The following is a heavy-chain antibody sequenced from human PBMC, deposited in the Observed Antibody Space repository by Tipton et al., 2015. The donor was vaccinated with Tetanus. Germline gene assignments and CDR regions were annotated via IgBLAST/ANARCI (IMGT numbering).Heavy chain of an antibody. D-gene: IGHD1-26*01. CDR2: INAGDGNT. CDR3: ARVGATTGTFDY. J-gene: IGHJ4*02. CDR1: GYTFTSYA. Sequence: QLVQSGAEVKKPGASVKVSCKASGYTFTSYAMHWVRQAPGQRLEWMGWINAGDGNTKYSQKFQGRVTITRDTSASTAYMERSSLRSEDTAVYYCARVGATTGTFDYWGQGALVTVSS. V-gene: IGHV1-3*01.